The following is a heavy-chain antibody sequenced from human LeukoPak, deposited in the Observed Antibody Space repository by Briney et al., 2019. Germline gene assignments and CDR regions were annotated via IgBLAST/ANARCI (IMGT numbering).Heavy chain of an antibody. D-gene: IGHD3-22*01. CDR2: ISSSSSYI. CDR3: ARDLLYYYDSSGYYPNWFDP. J-gene: IGHJ5*02. CDR1: GFAFSSYS. V-gene: IGHV3-21*01. Sequence: GGSLRLSCAASGFAFSSYSMNWVRQAPGKGLEWVSSISSSSSYIYYADSVKGRFTISRDNAKNSLYLQMSSLRAEDTAVYYCARDLLYYYDSSGYYPNWFDPWGQGTLVTVSS.